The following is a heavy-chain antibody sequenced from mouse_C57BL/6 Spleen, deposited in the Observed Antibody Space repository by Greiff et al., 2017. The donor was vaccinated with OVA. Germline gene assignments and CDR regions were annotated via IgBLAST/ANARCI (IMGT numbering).Heavy chain of an antibody. J-gene: IGHJ1*03. CDR1: GYTFTSYW. CDR3: ARNNDGYYGVWYFDV. V-gene: IGHV1-69*01. D-gene: IGHD2-3*01. Sequence: QVQLQQPGAELVMPGASVKLSCKASGYTFTSYWMHWVKQRPGQGLEWIGEIDPSDSYTNYNQKFKGKSTLTVDKSSSTAYMQLSSLTSEDSAVYYCARNNDGYYGVWYFDVWGTGTTVTVSS. CDR2: IDPSDSYT.